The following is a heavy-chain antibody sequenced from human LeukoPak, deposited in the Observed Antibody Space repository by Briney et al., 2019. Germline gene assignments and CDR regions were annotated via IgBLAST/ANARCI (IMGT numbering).Heavy chain of an antibody. D-gene: IGHD3/OR15-3a*01. CDR3: AKRGVVIRVILVGFHKEAYYFES. CDR1: GITLSNYG. V-gene: IGHV3-23*01. CDR2: ISDSGGST. J-gene: IGHJ4*02. Sequence: GGSLKLSCAVSGITLSNYGMSWVRQAPGKGLEWVAGISDSGGSTKYADSVMGRFTISRDNPENTLYLQMNSLRAEDTAVYFCAKRGVVIRVILVGFHKEAYYFESWGQGALVTVSS.